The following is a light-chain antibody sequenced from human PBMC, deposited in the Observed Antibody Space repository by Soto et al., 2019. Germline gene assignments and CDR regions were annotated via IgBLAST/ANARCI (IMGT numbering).Light chain of an antibody. CDR1: QDIRGA. V-gene: IGKV1-13*02. Sequence: AIQVTQSPSSLSASVGDRVTITCRASQDIRGALAWYQQKPGKAPKLLIYDVSTLESGVPSRFSGSGSGTQFTLTIRSLQPEDFGTYYCQQFNSYPINFGHGTRLEIK. CDR2: DVS. J-gene: IGKJ5*01. CDR3: QQFNSYPIN.